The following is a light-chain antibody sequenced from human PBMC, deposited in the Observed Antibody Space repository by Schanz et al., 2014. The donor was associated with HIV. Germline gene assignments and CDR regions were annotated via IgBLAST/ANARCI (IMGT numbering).Light chain of an antibody. J-gene: IGKJ2*01. V-gene: IGKV3-20*01. CDR2: VAS. CDR1: QSVSSSY. CDR3: QHYFSAPPGMFT. Sequence: EIVLTQSPGTLSLSPGERATLSCRASQSVSSSYLAWYQQKPGQAPRLLIYVASIRASGVPERFSGSGSGTDFTLTISRPEPEDSAVYYCQHYFSAPPGMFTFGQGTKLEI.